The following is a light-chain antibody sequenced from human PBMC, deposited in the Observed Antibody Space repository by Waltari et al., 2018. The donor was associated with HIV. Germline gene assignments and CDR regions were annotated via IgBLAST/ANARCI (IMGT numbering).Light chain of an antibody. J-gene: IGLJ2*01. CDR2: RNN. Sequence: QSVLTQPPSASGTPGQRVTISCSGSSFNIGSNYVYWYQQLPGTAPKLLIDRNNQRPSGVPDRCSGSKSVTSASLAISGLRSEDEADYYCATWDDSLSVVVFGGGTKLTVL. V-gene: IGLV1-47*01. CDR3: ATWDDSLSVVV. CDR1: SFNIGSNY.